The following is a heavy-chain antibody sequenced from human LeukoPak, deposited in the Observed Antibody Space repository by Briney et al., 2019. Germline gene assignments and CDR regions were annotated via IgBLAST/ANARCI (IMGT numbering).Heavy chain of an antibody. CDR1: GYTFSDYY. CDR3: ARKFRTTTWSYDAFDL. D-gene: IGHD1/OR15-1a*01. CDR2: IYLNSGRT. V-gene: IGHV1-2*02. J-gene: IGHJ3*01. Sequence: ASVKLSCKASGYTFSDYYMHWVRQAPGQGLEWVGFIYLNSGRTNYANTFQDRFTMTREKSNNTQYMELISLTSDDTAVYYCARKFRTTTWSYDAFDLGGKGTRDTVSS.